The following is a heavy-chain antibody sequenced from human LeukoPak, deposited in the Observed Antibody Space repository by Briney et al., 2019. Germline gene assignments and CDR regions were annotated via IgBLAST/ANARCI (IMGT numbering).Heavy chain of an antibody. V-gene: IGHV4-61*02. CDR1: GGSISSGSYY. CDR2: IYTSGST. Sequence: SQTLSLTCTVSGGSISSGSYYLSWIRQPAGKGLEWIGRIYTSGSTNYNPSLKSRVTISVDTSKNQFSLKLSSVTAADTAVYYCARTRTYYYDSSGYFALWGRGTLVTVSS. D-gene: IGHD3-22*01. J-gene: IGHJ2*01. CDR3: ARTRTYYYDSSGYFAL.